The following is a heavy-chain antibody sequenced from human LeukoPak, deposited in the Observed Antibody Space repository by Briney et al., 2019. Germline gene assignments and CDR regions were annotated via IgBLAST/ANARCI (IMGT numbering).Heavy chain of an antibody. CDR1: GFTFSNYW. V-gene: IGHV3-74*01. J-gene: IGHJ5*01. CDR3: VRDWDHFDFDS. CDR2: IKGDGSHT. Sequence: GGSLRLSCAASGFTFSNYWMHWVRQAPGKGLVWVSHIKGDGSHTIYADSVKGRFTISRDNAKNTLYLQMKSLRDEDTAVYYCVRDWDHFDFDSWGQGTLVTVSA. D-gene: IGHD1-14*01.